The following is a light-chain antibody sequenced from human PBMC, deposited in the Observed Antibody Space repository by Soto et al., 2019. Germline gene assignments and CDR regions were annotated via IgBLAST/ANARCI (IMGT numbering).Light chain of an antibody. CDR3: QSYDSGLIVV. CDR1: SSNIGAGYD. J-gene: IGLJ2*01. V-gene: IGLV1-40*01. Sequence: QSVLTQPPSVSGAPGQRVTISCTGSSSNIGAGYDVHWYQQLPGTAPKLLIYGNSNRPSGVPDRFSGSKSGTSASLAITGLQAEDEADYYCQSYDSGLIVVFGGGTKLTVL. CDR2: GNS.